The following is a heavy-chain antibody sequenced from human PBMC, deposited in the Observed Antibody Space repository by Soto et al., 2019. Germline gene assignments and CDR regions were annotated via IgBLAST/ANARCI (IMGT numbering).Heavy chain of an antibody. CDR3: ARDRSYSLDV. V-gene: IGHV3-74*01. J-gene: IGHJ6*02. CDR1: GSTFSNDW. CDR2: INSDGSST. Sequence: EVQLVESGGGLLQPGGSLRLYCAVSGSTFSNDWMHWVRQAPWKGMVWVSHINSDGSSTNYADFVKGRFTIARDNATNTVYLHMNSLSAEDTAVYYCARDRSYSLDVWGQGTTVTVSS.